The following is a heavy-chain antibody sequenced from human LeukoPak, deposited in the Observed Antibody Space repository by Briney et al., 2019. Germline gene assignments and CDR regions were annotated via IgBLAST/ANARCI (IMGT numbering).Heavy chain of an antibody. CDR1: GFTFSSYS. D-gene: IGHD4-23*01. Sequence: GGSLRLSCADSGFTFSSYSMNWVRHAPGKGLEWVSSISSSSSYIYYADSVKGRFTISRDNAKNSLYLQMNSLRAEDTAVYYCARGSYGGLEYWGQGTLVTVSS. V-gene: IGHV3-21*01. CDR3: ARGSYGGLEY. J-gene: IGHJ4*02. CDR2: ISSSSSYI.